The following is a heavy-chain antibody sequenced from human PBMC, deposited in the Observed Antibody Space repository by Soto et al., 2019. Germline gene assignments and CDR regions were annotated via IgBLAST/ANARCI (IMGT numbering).Heavy chain of an antibody. D-gene: IGHD6-6*01. CDR2: IDSRGRTL. CDR1: GFIFSYYS. Sequence: GGSLRLSCVASGFIFSYYSMSWIRQAPGKGLEWLAFIDSRGRTLSYADSVRGRFTISRDNAENSVYLQMDSLRADDTAVYYCARQAARNYIDSWGQGNSVTVSS. J-gene: IGHJ4*02. V-gene: IGHV3-11*01. CDR3: ARQAARNYIDS.